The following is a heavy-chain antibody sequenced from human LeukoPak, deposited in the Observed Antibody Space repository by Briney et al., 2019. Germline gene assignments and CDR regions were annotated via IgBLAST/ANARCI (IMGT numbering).Heavy chain of an antibody. V-gene: IGHV3-53*01. J-gene: IGHJ4*02. Sequence: GGSLGLSCAASGFTVSSNYMSWVRQAPGKGLEWVSVIYSGGSTYYADSVKGRFTISRDNSKNTLYLQMNSLRAEDTAVYYCAASSGWFCLDYWGQGTLVTVSS. CDR2: IYSGGST. CDR1: GFTVSSNY. CDR3: AASSGWFCLDY. D-gene: IGHD6-19*01.